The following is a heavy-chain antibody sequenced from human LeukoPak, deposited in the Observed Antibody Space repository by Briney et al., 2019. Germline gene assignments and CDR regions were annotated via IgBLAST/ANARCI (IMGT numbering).Heavy chain of an antibody. CDR2: ISVFYGHT. V-gene: IGHV1-18*01. CDR3: VREVSAANAGYMDV. D-gene: IGHD6-13*01. J-gene: IGHJ6*03. Sequence: GASVKVSCKASGHTFTNYGISWVRQAPGQGLEWMGWISVFYGHTNYSQNFQGRLTMTTHTSTSTAYLELRSLRSDDTAVYYCVREVSAANAGYMDVWGTGTTVTVSS. CDR1: GHTFTNYG.